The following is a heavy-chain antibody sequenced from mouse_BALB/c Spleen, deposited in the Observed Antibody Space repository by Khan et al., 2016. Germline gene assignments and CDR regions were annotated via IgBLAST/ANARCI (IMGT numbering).Heavy chain of an antibody. CDR1: GFTFTDYY. Sequence: EVELVESGGGLVQPGGSLRLSCATSGFTFTDYYMSWVRQPPGKALEWLGFIRNKVNGYTTECSASVKVRFTIARDNSHSILHIQMNTLRAEDSATYYCARDMEGYDDAMDYWGQGTSVTVSS. CDR3: ARDMEGYDDAMDY. V-gene: IGHV7-3*02. J-gene: IGHJ4*01. CDR2: IRNKVNGYTT. D-gene: IGHD2-2*01.